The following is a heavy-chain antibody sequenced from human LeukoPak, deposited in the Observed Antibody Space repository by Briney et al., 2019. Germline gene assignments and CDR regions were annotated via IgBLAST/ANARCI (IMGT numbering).Heavy chain of an antibody. CDR1: GYTFTSYG. D-gene: IGHD1-26*01. CDR2: INPNSGGT. V-gene: IGHV1-2*02. CDR3: ARDRLPRPMASYCCDFDY. J-gene: IGHJ4*02. Sequence: ASVKVSCKASGYTFTSYGISWVRQAPGQGLEWMGWINPNSGGTNYAQKFQGRVTMTRDTSISTAYMELSRLRSEDTAVYYCARDRLPRPMASYCCDFDYWGQGTLVTVSS.